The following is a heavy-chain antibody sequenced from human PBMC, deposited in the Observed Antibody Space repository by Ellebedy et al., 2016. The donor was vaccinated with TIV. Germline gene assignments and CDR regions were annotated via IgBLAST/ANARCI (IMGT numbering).Heavy chain of an antibody. J-gene: IGHJ4*02. CDR1: GGSISSSSYY. Sequence: PSETLSLTCTVSGGSISSSSYYWGWIRQPPGKGLEWVSAISGSGGSTYYADSVKGRFTISRDNSKNTLYLQMNSLRAEDTAVYYCAKHWELAAEFFDYWGQGTLVTVSS. CDR3: AKHWELAAEFFDY. CDR2: ISGSGGST. D-gene: IGHD6-13*01. V-gene: IGHV3-23*01.